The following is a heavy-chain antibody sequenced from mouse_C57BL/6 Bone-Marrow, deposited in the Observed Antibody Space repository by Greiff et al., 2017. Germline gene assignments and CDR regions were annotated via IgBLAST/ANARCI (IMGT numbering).Heavy chain of an antibody. CDR2: IRSKSNNYAT. J-gene: IGHJ1*03. Sequence: EVLLVESGGGLVQPKGSLKLSCAASGYSFTTYAMNWVRQAPGKGLEWVARIRSKSNNYATYYADTVKDRFTISRDDSESMLYLQMNNLKTEDTAMYYCVRFYYGYFDVWGTGTTVTVSS. CDR1: GYSFTTYA. CDR3: VRFYYGYFDV. V-gene: IGHV10-1*01.